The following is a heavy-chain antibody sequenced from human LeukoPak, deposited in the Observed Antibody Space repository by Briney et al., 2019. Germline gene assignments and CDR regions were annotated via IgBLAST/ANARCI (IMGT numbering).Heavy chain of an antibody. V-gene: IGHV3-7*01. J-gene: IGHJ4*02. CDR2: IKHNGGEK. CDR1: GFTFTDYF. CDR3: ARDRGWRSSGYYLYHFDY. D-gene: IGHD3-22*01. Sequence: GGSLRLSCVASGFTFTDYFMSWVRQAPGKGLEWVASIKHNGGEKYYVDSVKGRFTISRDNAKNSLYLEMGSLRVEDTAVYYCARDRGWRSSGYYLYHFDYWGQGTLVTLAS.